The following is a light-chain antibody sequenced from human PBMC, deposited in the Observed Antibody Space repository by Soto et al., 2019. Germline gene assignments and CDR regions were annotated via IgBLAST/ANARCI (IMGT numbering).Light chain of an antibody. Sequence: DIQMTQSPSSLSASVGDRVTITCRASQSISSYLNWYQQKPGKAPNLLIYAASSLQSGVPSRFSGSGSGTDFTLTIRSLQPEDFATYYCQQSYSTPPTFGGGTKVDI. V-gene: IGKV1-39*01. CDR2: AAS. J-gene: IGKJ4*01. CDR1: QSISSY. CDR3: QQSYSTPPT.